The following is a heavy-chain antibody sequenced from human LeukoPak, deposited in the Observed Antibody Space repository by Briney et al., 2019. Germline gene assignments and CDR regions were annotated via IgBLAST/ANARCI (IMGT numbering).Heavy chain of an antibody. CDR1: GFTFSSYA. Sequence: GGSLRLSCAASGFTFSSYAMSWVRQAPGKGLEWVSAISGSGGSTYYADSVKGRFTISRDNSKNTLYLQMNSLRAEDTAVYYCAKERVVGVTTTGYWFDPWGQGTLVTVSS. J-gene: IGHJ5*02. V-gene: IGHV3-23*01. CDR2: ISGSGGST. D-gene: IGHD3-22*01. CDR3: AKERVVGVTTTGYWFDP.